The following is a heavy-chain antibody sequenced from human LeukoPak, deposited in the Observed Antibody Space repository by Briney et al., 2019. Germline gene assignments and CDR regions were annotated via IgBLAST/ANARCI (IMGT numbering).Heavy chain of an antibody. V-gene: IGHV1-46*01. CDR2: INPSGGST. D-gene: IGHD2-15*01. J-gene: IGHJ3*02. CDR1: GYTFTSYY. Sequence: GASVKVSCKASGYTFTSYYMHWVRQAPGQGLEWMGIINPSGGSTSYAQKFQGRVTMTRDMSTSTVYMELSSLRSEDTAVYYCARVKGYCSGGSCYSGVSFAFDIWGQGTMVTVSS. CDR3: ARVKGYCSGGSCYSGVSFAFDI.